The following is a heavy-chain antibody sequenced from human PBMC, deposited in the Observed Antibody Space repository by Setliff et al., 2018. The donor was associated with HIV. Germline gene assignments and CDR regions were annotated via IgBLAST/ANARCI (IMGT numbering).Heavy chain of an antibody. D-gene: IGHD3-3*01. V-gene: IGHV1-3*01. CDR1: GYTFTSYG. Sequence: ASVKVSCKASGYTFTSYGMHWVRQAPGQRLEWMGWINSVNGNTKYSQKFQGRVTITRDTSASTAYMELSSLRSEDTAVYYCTRGDHDVWGDYSNFFDSWGQGTLVTVSS. CDR2: INSVNGNT. J-gene: IGHJ5*01. CDR3: TRGDHDVWGDYSNFFDS.